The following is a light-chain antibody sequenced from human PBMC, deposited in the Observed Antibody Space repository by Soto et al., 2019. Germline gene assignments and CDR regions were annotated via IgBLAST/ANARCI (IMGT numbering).Light chain of an antibody. Sequence: QSALTRPASVSGSPGQAITICCTGTSSDVGAYNYVSWYQHHPGKVPKLLIYEVTNRPSGVSDRFSGSKSGNTASLTISGLQAEDEADYYCSSKRDSSTLFVFGTGTKLTVL. CDR3: SSKRDSSTLFV. CDR1: SSDVGAYNY. CDR2: EVT. V-gene: IGLV2-14*01. J-gene: IGLJ1*01.